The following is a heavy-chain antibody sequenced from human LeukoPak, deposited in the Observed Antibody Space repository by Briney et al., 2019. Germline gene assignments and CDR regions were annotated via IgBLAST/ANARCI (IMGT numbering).Heavy chain of an antibody. V-gene: IGHV3-30*02. J-gene: IGHJ5*02. Sequence: GSLRLSCAASGFTFSSYGMHWVRQAPGKGLEWVAFIRYDGSNKYYADSVKGRFTISRDNSKNTLYVQMNSLRAEDTAVYYCARRGYCSSTSCSWFDPWGQGTLVTVSS. CDR1: GFTFSSYG. CDR3: ARRGYCSSTSCSWFDP. CDR2: IRYDGSNK. D-gene: IGHD2-2*01.